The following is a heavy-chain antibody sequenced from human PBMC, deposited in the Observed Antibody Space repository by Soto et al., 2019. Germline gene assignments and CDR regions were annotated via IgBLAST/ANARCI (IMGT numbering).Heavy chain of an antibody. CDR1: GFTFNRST. J-gene: IGHJ6*02. Sequence: EVQLVESGGGLVKPGGSLRLSCTASGFTFNRSTMNWVRQAPGKGPEWVSSITSDSGDINYADSVRGRFTISRDNAKNSLYLQMSSLRAEDTAVYYCARASEGDFWSGYYYGMDVWGQGTTVTVSS. V-gene: IGHV3-21*02. D-gene: IGHD3-3*01. CDR3: ARASEGDFWSGYYYGMDV. CDR2: ITSDSGDI.